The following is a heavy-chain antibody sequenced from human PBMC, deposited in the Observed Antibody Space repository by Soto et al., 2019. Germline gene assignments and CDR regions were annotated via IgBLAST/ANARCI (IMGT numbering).Heavy chain of an antibody. Sequence: QITLNESGPTVVRPTETLTLTCRFSGFSLTTSGVGVGWVRQSPGKAPEWLAFLYWDDDKRYSESLKSRLTITQNTSKNQVVLTVSNLDPTDTTTYYCAHRVLRTVFGLVTATAIYFDFWAQGTPVAVSS. D-gene: IGHD3-3*01. CDR2: LYWDDDK. CDR1: GFSLTTSGVG. V-gene: IGHV2-5*02. CDR3: AHRVLRTVFGLVTATAIYFDF. J-gene: IGHJ4*02.